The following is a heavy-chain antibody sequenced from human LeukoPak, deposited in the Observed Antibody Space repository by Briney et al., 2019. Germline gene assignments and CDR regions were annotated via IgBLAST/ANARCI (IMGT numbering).Heavy chain of an antibody. D-gene: IGHD3-22*01. V-gene: IGHV1-2*02. CDR2: INPNSGGT. J-gene: IGHJ1*01. CDR3: ARDGVGCYDSSGYYYFQH. CDR1: GYTFTGYY. Sequence: ASVRVSCKSSGYTFTGYYIHWVRQAPGQGLEWMGWINPNSGGTNYAQKFQGRVTMTRDTSISTAYMELSRLRSDDTAVYYCARDGVGCYDSSGYYYFQHWGQGTLVTVSS.